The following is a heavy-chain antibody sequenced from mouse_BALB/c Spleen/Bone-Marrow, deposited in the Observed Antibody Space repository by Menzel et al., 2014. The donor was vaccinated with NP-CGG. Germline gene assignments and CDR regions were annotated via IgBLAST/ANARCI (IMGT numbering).Heavy chain of an antibody. CDR2: ITSGGGST. CDR3: ARQENWALDY. J-gene: IGHJ2*01. Sequence: EVQLVESGGGLVKPGGSLKLSCAASGFTFSDYAVSWVRQSPEKRLEWVATITSGGGSTYYPDSVKGRFTISRDNAKNTLYLQMNSLRSEDTAMYYCARQENWALDYWGQGTTLTVSS. D-gene: IGHD4-1*01. V-gene: IGHV5-9-3*01. CDR1: GFTFSDYA.